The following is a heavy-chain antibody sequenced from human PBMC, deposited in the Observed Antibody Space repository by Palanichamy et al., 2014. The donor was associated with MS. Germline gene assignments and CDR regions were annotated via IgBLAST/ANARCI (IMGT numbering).Heavy chain of an antibody. V-gene: IGHV3-7*03. Sequence: DVQVVESGGGLVQPGGSLRLSCTASGFTLSNYWMNWVRQAPGKGLEWVANIKQDGSEKYYMDSVAGRFTISRDNAKNSLYLQMNSLRAEDTAVYYCVRGSGFLLDYWGQGTLVTVSS. J-gene: IGHJ4*02. CDR3: VRGSGFLLDY. CDR2: IKQDGSEK. CDR1: GFTLSNYW. D-gene: IGHD3-3*01.